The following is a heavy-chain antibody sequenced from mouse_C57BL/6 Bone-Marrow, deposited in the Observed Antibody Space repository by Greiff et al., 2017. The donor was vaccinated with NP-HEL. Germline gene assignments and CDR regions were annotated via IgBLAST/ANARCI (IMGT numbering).Heavy chain of an antibody. CDR1: GYTFTGYW. V-gene: IGHV1-9*01. CDR2: ILPGSGST. Sequence: VKLMESGAELMKPGASVKLSCKATGYTFTGYWIEWVKQRPGHGLEWIGEILPGSGSTNYNKKFKGKATFTADTSSNTAYMQLSSLTSEDSAIYYCARGGPRQLRLREFAYWGQGTLVTVSA. D-gene: IGHD3-2*02. CDR3: ARGGPRQLRLREFAY. J-gene: IGHJ3*01.